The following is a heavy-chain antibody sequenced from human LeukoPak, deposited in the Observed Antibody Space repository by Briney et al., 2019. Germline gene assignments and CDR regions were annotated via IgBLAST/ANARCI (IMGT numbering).Heavy chain of an antibody. Sequence: ASLKVSCKASGYMFTNYYMHWVRQAPGQGLEWMGVINTSDGGTSYAQKFQGRVTVTRDTSTSTVYMESSSLRSEDTAVYYCGRDDGYCGGDCYSGVDYWGQGTLVTVSS. CDR2: INTSDGGT. CDR3: GRDDGYCGGDCYSGVDY. CDR1: GYMFTNYY. J-gene: IGHJ4*02. V-gene: IGHV1-46*01. D-gene: IGHD2-21*02.